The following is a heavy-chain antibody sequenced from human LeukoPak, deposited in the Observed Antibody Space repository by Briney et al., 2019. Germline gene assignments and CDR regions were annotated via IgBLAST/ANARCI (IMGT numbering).Heavy chain of an antibody. CDR3: ATERQKYFDY. CDR2: ISYDGSNK. CDR1: GFTFSSYG. V-gene: IGHV3-30*03. Sequence: PGGSLRLSCAASGFTFSSYGMHWVRQAPGKGLEWVAVISYDGSNKYYADSVKGRFTISRDNNKNSLSLQMNSLRTEDTALYYCATERQKYFDYWGQGTLVTVSS. J-gene: IGHJ4*02.